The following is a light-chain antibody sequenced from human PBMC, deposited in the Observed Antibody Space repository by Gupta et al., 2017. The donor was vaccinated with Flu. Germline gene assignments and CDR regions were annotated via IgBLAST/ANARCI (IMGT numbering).Light chain of an antibody. CDR1: QSVSSSY. Sequence: VLTQSPGTLSLSPGERATLSCRASQSVSSSYLAWYQQKPGQAPRLLIYGASSRATGIPDRFSGSGSGTDFTLTISRLEPEDFAVYYCQQYGSSPWTFGQGTKVEIK. CDR3: QQYGSSPWT. J-gene: IGKJ1*01. V-gene: IGKV3-20*01. CDR2: GAS.